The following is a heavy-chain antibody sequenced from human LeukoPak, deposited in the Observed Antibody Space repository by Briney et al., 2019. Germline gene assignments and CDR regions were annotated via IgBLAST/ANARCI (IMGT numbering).Heavy chain of an antibody. V-gene: IGHV4-39*01. Sequence: SETLSLTCTVSGGSISSSSYYWGWIRQPPGKGLEWIGSIYYSGSTYYDPSLKSRVTISVDTSKNQFSLKLSSVTAADTAVYYCASALWYFDLWGRGTLVTVSS. CDR3: ASALWYFDL. CDR1: GGSISSSSYY. J-gene: IGHJ2*01. CDR2: IYYSGST.